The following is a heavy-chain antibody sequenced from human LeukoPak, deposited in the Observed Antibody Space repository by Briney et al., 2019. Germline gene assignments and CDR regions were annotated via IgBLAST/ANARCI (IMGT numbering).Heavy chain of an antibody. CDR2: INPSGGST. J-gene: IGHJ5*02. Sequence: ASVKVSCKASGYTFTSYYIHWVRQAPGQGLEWMGLINPSGGSTNYAQKFQGRVTMTRDTSTSTVYMELSSLRSEDTAVYYCARERGESWFDPWGQGTLVTVSS. CDR3: ARERGESWFDP. V-gene: IGHV1-46*01. CDR1: GYTFTSYY.